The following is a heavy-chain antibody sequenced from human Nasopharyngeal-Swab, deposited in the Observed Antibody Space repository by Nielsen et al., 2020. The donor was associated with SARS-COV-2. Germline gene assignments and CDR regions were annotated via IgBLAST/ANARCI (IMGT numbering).Heavy chain of an antibody. CDR1: GFTFISFG. CDR3: ARDAPAHYGAFY. CDR2: IAHDASNE. V-gene: IGHV3-30*03. Sequence: GGPLRLSCAASGFTFISFGMPWVRQAPGKGLEWFAFIAHDASNEYYGDSVTGRFSISRDSSKNTLYLQMDSLRGEDTAVYYCARDAPAHYGAFYWGRGTLVTVSS. J-gene: IGHJ4*02. D-gene: IGHD4-17*01.